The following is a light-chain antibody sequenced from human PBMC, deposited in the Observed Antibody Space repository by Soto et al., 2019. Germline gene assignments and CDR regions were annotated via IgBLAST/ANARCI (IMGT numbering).Light chain of an antibody. CDR1: QSVSSSH. Sequence: DIVLTQSPGTLSLSPGESVTPSCRASQSVSSSHLAWYQQKPGQAPRLFIYGASRRATGIPDRFSGSGSGTDFTLTISRLQPEDFAVYSCQHYGNSLTFGGGTKVEIK. V-gene: IGKV3-20*01. CDR3: QHYGNSLT. CDR2: GAS. J-gene: IGKJ4*01.